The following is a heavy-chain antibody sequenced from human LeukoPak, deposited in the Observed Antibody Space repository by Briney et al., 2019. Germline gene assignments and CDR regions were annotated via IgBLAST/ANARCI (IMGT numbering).Heavy chain of an antibody. CDR2: IYYSGST. CDR1: SDSISSGGYY. J-gene: IGHJ4*02. V-gene: IGHV4-31*03. Sequence: TASETLSLTCTVSSDSISSGGYYWSWIRQHPGKGLEWIGYIYYSGSTNYNPSLKSRVTISVDTSKNQFSLKLSSVTAADTAVYYCARGQRDGYNPYYFDYWGQGTLVTVSS. CDR3: ARGQRDGYNPYYFDY. D-gene: IGHD5-24*01.